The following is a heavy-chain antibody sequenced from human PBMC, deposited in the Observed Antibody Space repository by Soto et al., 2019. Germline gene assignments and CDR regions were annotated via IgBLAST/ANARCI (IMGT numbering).Heavy chain of an antibody. CDR1: GGSISSYY. D-gene: IGHD2-2*01. Sequence: SETLSLTCTVSGGSISSYYWSWIRQPPGKGLEWIGYIYYGGTTNYNPSVESRLTLSVDTSQNQFSLKLNSVTAADTAVYYCARVQTRGDAFDIWGQGTMVTVSS. CDR2: IYYGGTT. V-gene: IGHV4-59*08. J-gene: IGHJ3*02. CDR3: ARVQTRGDAFDI.